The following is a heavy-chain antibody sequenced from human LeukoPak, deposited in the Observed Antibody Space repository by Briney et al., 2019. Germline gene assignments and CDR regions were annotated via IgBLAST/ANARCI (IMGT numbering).Heavy chain of an antibody. D-gene: IGHD1-1*01. V-gene: IGHV4-61*02. CDR2: IYTSGST. CDR3: ARESKGTFDP. CDR1: GGSISSGGYS. Sequence: SQTLSLTCAVSGGSISSGGYSWSWIRQPPGKGLEWIGRIYTSGSTNYNPSLKSRVTMSVDTSKNQFSLKLSSVTAADTAVYYCARESKGTFDPWGQGTLVTVSS. J-gene: IGHJ5*02.